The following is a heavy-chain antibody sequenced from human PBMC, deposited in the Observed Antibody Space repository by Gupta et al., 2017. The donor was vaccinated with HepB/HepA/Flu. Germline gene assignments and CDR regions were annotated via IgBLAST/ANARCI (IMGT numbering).Heavy chain of an antibody. J-gene: IGHJ4*02. V-gene: IGHV3-23*01. CDR2: ISGVGATT. CDR3: AKDMGY. Sequence: EVQVLESGGDLVQPVGSLRLSCAASGFTFSSYAMSWVRQAPGKGLEWVSSISGVGATTYYAESVKGRFTISRDNSKNTLSLPMNSLRVEDTAVYYCAKDMGYWGQGTLVTVSS. CDR1: GFTFSSYA. D-gene: IGHD3-10*01.